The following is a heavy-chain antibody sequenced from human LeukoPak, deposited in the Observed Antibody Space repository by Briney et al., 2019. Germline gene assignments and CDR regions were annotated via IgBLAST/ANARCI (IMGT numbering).Heavy chain of an antibody. CDR3: VAWYNWFDP. V-gene: IGHV4-38-2*02. D-gene: IGHD2-15*01. J-gene: IGHJ5*02. CDR1: GYSISSGYY. Sequence: PSETLSLTCTVSGYSISSGYYWGWIRQPPGKGLEWIGSIYHSGSTYYNPSLRSRVTISVDTSKNQFSLKLSSVTAADTAVYYCVAWYNWFDPWGQGTLVTVSS. CDR2: IYHSGST.